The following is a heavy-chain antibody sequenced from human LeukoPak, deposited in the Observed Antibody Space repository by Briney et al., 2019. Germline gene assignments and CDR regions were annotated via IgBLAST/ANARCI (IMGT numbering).Heavy chain of an antibody. CDR2: ISYDGSNK. CDR1: GFTFSSYA. V-gene: IGHV3-30*04. Sequence: GGSLRLSCAASGFTFSSYAMHWFRQAPGKGLEWVAVISYDGSNKYYADSVKGRFTTSRDNSKNTLYLQMNSLRAEDTAVYYCARDYGDSFDYWGQGTLVTVSS. CDR3: ARDYGDSFDY. D-gene: IGHD4-17*01. J-gene: IGHJ4*02.